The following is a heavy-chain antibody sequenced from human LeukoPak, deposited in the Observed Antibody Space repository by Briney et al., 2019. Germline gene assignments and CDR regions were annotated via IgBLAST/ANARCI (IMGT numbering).Heavy chain of an antibody. D-gene: IGHD3-22*01. Sequence: SETLSLTCTVSGGSISSSSYYWGWIRQPPGKGLEWIGSIYYSGSTYYNPFLKSRVTISVDTSKNQFSLKLSSVTAADTAVYYCARLNYYDSSGYYYVGPYYYYYMDVWGKGTAVTVSS. CDR3: ARLNYYDSSGYYYVGPYYYYYMDV. CDR2: IYYSGST. J-gene: IGHJ6*03. CDR1: GGSISSSSYY. V-gene: IGHV4-39*01.